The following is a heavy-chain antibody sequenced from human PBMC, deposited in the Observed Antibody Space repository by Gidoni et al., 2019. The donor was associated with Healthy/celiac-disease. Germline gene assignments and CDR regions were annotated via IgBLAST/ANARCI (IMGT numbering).Heavy chain of an antibody. CDR3: ARGRRQLLDNPRISNYFGMDV. V-gene: IGHV4-34*01. Sequence: QVQLQQWGAGLLKPSGTLSHTCALYGGAFSGYYWSWSRKPPGTVLEWIGENKHSGSTNSNPSLKSRVTISVDTSKNQFSLKLSSVTAADTAVYYCARGRRQLLDNPRISNYFGMDVWGQVTTVTVSS. CDR1: GGAFSGYY. CDR2: NKHSGST. D-gene: IGHD6-19*01. J-gene: IGHJ6*02.